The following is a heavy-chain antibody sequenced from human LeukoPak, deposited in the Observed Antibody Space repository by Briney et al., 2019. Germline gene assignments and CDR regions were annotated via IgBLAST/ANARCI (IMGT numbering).Heavy chain of an antibody. D-gene: IGHD3-22*01. CDR1: GGSISSGDYY. J-gene: IGHJ5*02. Sequence: SQTLSLTCTVSGGSISSGDYYWSWIRQPPGKGLEWIAYMYFSSSTYYNPSLKSRVTMSADTSKNQLSLKLSSVTAADTAVYYCARPYYYDSRIDPWGQGILVTVSS. V-gene: IGHV4-30-4*01. CDR3: ARPYYYDSRIDP. CDR2: MYFSSST.